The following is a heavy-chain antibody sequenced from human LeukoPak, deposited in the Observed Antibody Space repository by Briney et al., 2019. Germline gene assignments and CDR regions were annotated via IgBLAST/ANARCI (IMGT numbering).Heavy chain of an antibody. J-gene: IGHJ4*02. CDR1: GYSFTSYC. Sequence: ASVKVSCKASGYSFTSYCLHWLRQAPGQGLEWMGIINPSGGSTSYAQKFQGRVTMTRDTSTSTVYMELSSLRSEDTAVYYCARVIAARPGIPYYFDYWGQGTLVTVSS. CDR3: ARVIAARPGIPYYFDY. V-gene: IGHV1-46*01. D-gene: IGHD6-6*01. CDR2: INPSGGST.